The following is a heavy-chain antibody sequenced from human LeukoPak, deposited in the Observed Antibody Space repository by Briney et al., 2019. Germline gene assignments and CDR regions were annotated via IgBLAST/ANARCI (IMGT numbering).Heavy chain of an antibody. J-gene: IGHJ4*02. CDR3: ARVSRWTAMGFFDY. D-gene: IGHD5-18*01. CDR2: INPNSGNT. CDR1: GYTFTGYY. Sequence: GASVKVSCKASGYTFTGYYMHWVRQATGQGLEWMGWINPNSGNTGYAQKFQGRVTMTRNTSISTAYMELSSLRSEDTAVYYCARVSRWTAMGFFDYWGQGTLVTVSS. V-gene: IGHV1-8*02.